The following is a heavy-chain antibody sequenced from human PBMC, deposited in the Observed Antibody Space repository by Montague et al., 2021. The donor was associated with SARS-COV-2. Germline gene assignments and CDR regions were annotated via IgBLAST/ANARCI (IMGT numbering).Heavy chain of an antibody. CDR1: GFTFSNYW. V-gene: IGHV3-7*01. Sequence: SLRLSCAASGFTFSNYWMSWVRQAPGKGLEWVANIKNDESEKYYVDSVKGRFSVSRENAKNSLYLQMNSLRVEDTAVYYCAREVRGRIVVVIAIPYYYFDYWGQGTLVTVSS. CDR2: IKNDESEK. J-gene: IGHJ4*02. D-gene: IGHD2-21*01. CDR3: AREVRGRIVVVIAIPYYYFDY.